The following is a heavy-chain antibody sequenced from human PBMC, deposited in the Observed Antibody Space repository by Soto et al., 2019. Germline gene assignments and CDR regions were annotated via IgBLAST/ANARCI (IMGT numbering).Heavy chain of an antibody. D-gene: IGHD2-2*01. Sequence: ASVKVSCKASGYTFPSDDINWVRQATGQGLEWMGWMNPNSGNTGYAQKFQGRVTMTRNTPISTAYMELSSLRSEDTAVYYCAREGYCSSTSCRRSGGYYYYYMDVWGKGTTVTVSS. CDR1: GYTFPSDD. J-gene: IGHJ6*03. V-gene: IGHV1-8*01. CDR3: AREGYCSSTSCRRSGGYYYYYMDV. CDR2: MNPNSGNT.